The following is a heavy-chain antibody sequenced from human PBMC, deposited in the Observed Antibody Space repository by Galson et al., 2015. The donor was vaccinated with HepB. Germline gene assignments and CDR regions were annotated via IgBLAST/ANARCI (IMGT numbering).Heavy chain of an antibody. V-gene: IGHV3-23*01. CDR1: GFTFSSYA. J-gene: IGHJ4*02. CDR3: AKESRYCSGGSCYSGVDY. CDR2: ISGSGDST. D-gene: IGHD2-15*01. Sequence: SLRLSCAASGFTFSSYAMSWVRQAPGKGLEWVSVISGSGDSTYYADSVKGRFTISRDNSKNTLYLQMNSLRAEDTAVYYCAKESRYCSGGSCYSGVDYWGQGTLVTVSS.